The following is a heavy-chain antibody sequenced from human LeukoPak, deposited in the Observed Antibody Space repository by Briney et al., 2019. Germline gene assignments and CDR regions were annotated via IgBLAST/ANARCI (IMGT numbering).Heavy chain of an antibody. Sequence: PGGSLRLSCAASGFTFSSYWMSWVRQAPGKGLEWVANIKQDGSEKYYVDSVKGRFTISRDNAKNSLYLQMNGLRAEDTCVYYCATSVGDGYDSNWGQGTLVTVSS. CDR3: ATSVGDGYDSN. D-gene: IGHD5-12*01. CDR1: GFTFSSYW. CDR2: IKQDGSEK. V-gene: IGHV3-7*01. J-gene: IGHJ4*02.